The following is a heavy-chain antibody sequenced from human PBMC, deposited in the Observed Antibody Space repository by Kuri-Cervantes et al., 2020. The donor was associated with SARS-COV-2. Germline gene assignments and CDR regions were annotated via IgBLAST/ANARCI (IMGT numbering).Heavy chain of an antibody. D-gene: IGHD5-12*01. Sequence: GESLKISCAASGFTFSDYYMSWIRQAPGKGLEWDSYISSSGSTIYYADSVKGRFTISRDNAKNSLYLQMNSLRAEDTAVYYCARETTRGGYDYWGQGTLVTVSS. V-gene: IGHV3-11*04. CDR1: GFTFSDYY. CDR3: ARETTRGGYDY. J-gene: IGHJ4*02. CDR2: ISSSGSTI.